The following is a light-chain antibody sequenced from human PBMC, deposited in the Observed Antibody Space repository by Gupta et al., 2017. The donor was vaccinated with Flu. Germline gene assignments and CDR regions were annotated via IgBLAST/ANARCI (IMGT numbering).Light chain of an antibody. Sequence: EVVLTQSPGTLSLSPGERATLSCRASQSVSNNYLAWYQQKPGQAPRLLIHGASTRATGIPDRFSGSGSGTDFTLTVSGLEPEDFAVYFCQQYGTSPRTFGQGTKVEIK. CDR3: QQYGTSPRT. CDR1: QSVSNNY. J-gene: IGKJ1*01. V-gene: IGKV3-20*01. CDR2: GAS.